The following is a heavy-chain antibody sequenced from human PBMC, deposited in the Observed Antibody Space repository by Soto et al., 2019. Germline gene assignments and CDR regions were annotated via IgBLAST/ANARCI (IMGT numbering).Heavy chain of an antibody. V-gene: IGHV3-23*01. Sequence: EVQLLESGGGLVQPGGSLRLSCAASGFTFSSYAMKWVRQAPGKGLEWVSRIGESGTPTYYADSVKGRFTISRDNSWNTLYLEMYSLRAEDTAVYYCARYIPGVRYYGMDVWGQGTTVTVSS. CDR3: ARYIPGVRYYGMDV. CDR2: IGESGTPT. CDR1: GFTFSSYA. J-gene: IGHJ6*02. D-gene: IGHD2-2*01.